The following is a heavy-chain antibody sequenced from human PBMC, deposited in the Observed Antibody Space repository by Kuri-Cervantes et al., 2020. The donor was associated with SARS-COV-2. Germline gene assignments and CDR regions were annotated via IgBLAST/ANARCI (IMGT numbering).Heavy chain of an antibody. CDR2: IYYSGST. CDR3: ARRICSSTSCYYYNWFDP. J-gene: IGHJ5*02. D-gene: IGHD2-2*01. CDR1: GGSISSYY. Sequence: SETLSLTCTVSGGSISSYYWSWIRQPPGKGLEWIGYIYYSGSTNYNPSFKSRVTISVDTSKNQFSLKLSSVTAADTAVYYCARRICSSTSCYYYNWFDPWGQGTLVTVSS. V-gene: IGHV4-59*12.